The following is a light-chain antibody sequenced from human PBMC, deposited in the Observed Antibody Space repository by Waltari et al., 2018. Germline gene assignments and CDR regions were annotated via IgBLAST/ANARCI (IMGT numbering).Light chain of an antibody. CDR1: SSNIGSKT. J-gene: IGLJ3*02. CDR3: AVWDDSLNGWM. V-gene: IGLV1-44*01. Sequence: QSVVTQSPSASGPPGQRVTISCSGSSSNIGSKTVNWYQHIPGPAPKLLIHNNNQRPSGVPDRFSGSKSDTSASLAISGLQSEDEAEYYCAVWDDSLNGWMFGGGTKLTVL. CDR2: NNN.